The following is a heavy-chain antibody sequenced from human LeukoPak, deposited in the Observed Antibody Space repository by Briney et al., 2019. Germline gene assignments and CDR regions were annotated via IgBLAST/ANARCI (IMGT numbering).Heavy chain of an antibody. CDR1: GFTFRSFA. CDR2: ISGSGART. J-gene: IGHJ6*02. Sequence: GGSLRLSCAASGFTFRSFAMSWVRLAPGKGLEWVSSISGSGARTYYADSVKGRFTISRDNSKNTLYLQMNGLRADDTAVYYCAKGDSYYDFCLDVWGRGTTVTVSS. D-gene: IGHD3-3*01. CDR3: AKGDSYYDFCLDV. V-gene: IGHV3-23*01.